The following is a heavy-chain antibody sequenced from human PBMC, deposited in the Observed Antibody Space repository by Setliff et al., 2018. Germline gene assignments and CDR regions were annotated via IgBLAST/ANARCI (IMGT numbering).Heavy chain of an antibody. CDR1: GGSFSGYY. Sequence: PSETLSLTCAVYGGSFSGYYWSWLRRPPGKGLEWIGEINHSGSTNYNPSLKSRVTISVDKSKNQFSLKLSSVTAADTAVYYCARDWGSSGWYFDYWGQGTLVTSPQ. J-gene: IGHJ4*02. CDR3: ARDWGSSGWYFDY. V-gene: IGHV4-34*01. D-gene: IGHD6-19*01. CDR2: INHSGST.